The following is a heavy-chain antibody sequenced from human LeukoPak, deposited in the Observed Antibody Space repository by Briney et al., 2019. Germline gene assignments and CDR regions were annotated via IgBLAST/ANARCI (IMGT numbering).Heavy chain of an antibody. D-gene: IGHD2-15*01. CDR1: GFIFSNYA. Sequence: GGSLRLSCAASGFIFSNYAMQWVRQAPGMGLEWVAFIRYDGGNTYYADSVKGRFAISRDNSKNTLYLQMNSLRAEDTAVYYCAKGAKRLGYCSGGTCYSNYDYYYMDVWGKGTTVTISS. CDR3: AKGAKRLGYCSGGTCYSNYDYYYMDV. J-gene: IGHJ6*03. CDR2: IRYDGGNT. V-gene: IGHV3-30*02.